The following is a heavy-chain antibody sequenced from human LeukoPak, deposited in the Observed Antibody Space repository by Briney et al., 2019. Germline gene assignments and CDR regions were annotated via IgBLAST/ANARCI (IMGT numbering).Heavy chain of an antibody. CDR3: ARHLNWGDYGMDV. J-gene: IGHJ6*02. V-gene: IGHV4-59*08. Sequence: SETLSLTCTVSGGSISSYYWSWIRQPPGKGLEWIGYIYYSGSTNYNPSLKSRVTISVDTSKNQFSLKLSSVTAADTAVYYCARHLNWGDYGMDVWGQGTTVTVSS. CDR2: IYYSGST. CDR1: GGSISSYY. D-gene: IGHD7-27*01.